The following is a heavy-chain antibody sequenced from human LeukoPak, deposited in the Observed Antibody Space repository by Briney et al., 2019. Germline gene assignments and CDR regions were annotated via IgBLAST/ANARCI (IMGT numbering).Heavy chain of an antibody. V-gene: IGHV3-23*01. CDR2: ISGSGGST. CDR1: GFTCSSYA. CDR3: AKDLPTYYYGSGSYYSGKYNWFDP. Sequence: GGSLRLSCAASGFTCSSYAMSWVRQAPGKGLEWVSAISGSGGSTYYADSVKGRFTISRDNSKNTLYLQMNSLRAEDTAVYYCAKDLPTYYYGSGSYYSGKYNWFDPWGQGTLVTVSS. D-gene: IGHD3-10*01. J-gene: IGHJ5*02.